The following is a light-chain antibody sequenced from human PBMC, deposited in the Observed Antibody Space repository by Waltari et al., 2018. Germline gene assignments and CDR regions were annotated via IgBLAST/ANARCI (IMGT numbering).Light chain of an antibody. V-gene: IGKV1-5*03. CDR1: QSIRGS. CDR2: GAS. J-gene: IGKJ1*01. CDR3: QQHYSRWT. Sequence: DIQMPQSPSTLSASVGDRVTITCRASQSIRGSLAWYQQKPGKAPTILIYGASTLQRGVPSRFSGSGTGTEFTLTITSLQPDDFATYYCQQHYSRWTFGQGTRVEIK.